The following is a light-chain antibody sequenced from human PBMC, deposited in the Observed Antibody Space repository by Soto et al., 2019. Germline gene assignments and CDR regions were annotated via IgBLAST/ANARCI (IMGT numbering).Light chain of an antibody. CDR2: GAS. CDR3: QQYGTSPRT. J-gene: IGKJ3*01. Sequence: EIVLMQSPGTLSLSPGESATLSCRASQSVSNSYLAWYQQKPGQAPRLLIYGASTRATGIPDRFSGSGSGTDFTLTIIRLEPEDFAVYYCQQYGTSPRTFGPGTKVDIK. CDR1: QSVSNSY. V-gene: IGKV3-20*01.